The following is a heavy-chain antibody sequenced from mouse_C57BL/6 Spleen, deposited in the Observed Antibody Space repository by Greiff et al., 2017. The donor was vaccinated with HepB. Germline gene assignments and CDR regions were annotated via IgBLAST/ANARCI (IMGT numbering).Heavy chain of an antibody. Sequence: EVHLVESGGDLVKPGGSLKLSCAASGFTFSSYGMSWVRQTPDKRLEWVATISSGGSYTYYPDSVKGRFTISRDNAKNTLYLQMSSLKSEDTAMYYCASPYYSNYGGFAYWGQGTLVTVSA. CDR3: ASPYYSNYGGFAY. CDR2: ISSGGSYT. J-gene: IGHJ3*01. V-gene: IGHV5-6*01. D-gene: IGHD2-5*01. CDR1: GFTFSSYG.